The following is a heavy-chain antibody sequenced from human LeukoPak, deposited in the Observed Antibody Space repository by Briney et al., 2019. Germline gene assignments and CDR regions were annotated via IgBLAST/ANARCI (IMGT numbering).Heavy chain of an antibody. CDR1: GFTFSSYA. CDR3: AKDAFYCGSGSSVWSDI. CDR2: ISGSGGST. V-gene: IGHV3-23*01. Sequence: GSLRLSCAASGFTFSSYAMSWVRQAPGKGLEWVSAISGSGGSTYYADSVKGRFTISRDNSKNTLYLQMNSLRAEDTAAYYCAKDAFYCGSGSSVWSDIWGQGTMVTVSS. J-gene: IGHJ3*02. D-gene: IGHD3-10*01.